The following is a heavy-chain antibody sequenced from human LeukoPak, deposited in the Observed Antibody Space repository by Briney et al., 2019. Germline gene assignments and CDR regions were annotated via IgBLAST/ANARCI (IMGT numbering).Heavy chain of an antibody. Sequence: KPPETLSLTCTISGGSIGTDHWTWIRQPPGKGLDWIGYAYYNGNTNYNPSLNSRVTISVDTSNNQFSLRLASVTTADTAVYYCARGHPPNLDVWGQGTTVTVSS. CDR2: AYYNGNT. CDR3: ARGHPPNLDV. J-gene: IGHJ6*02. V-gene: IGHV4-59*01. CDR1: GGSIGTDH.